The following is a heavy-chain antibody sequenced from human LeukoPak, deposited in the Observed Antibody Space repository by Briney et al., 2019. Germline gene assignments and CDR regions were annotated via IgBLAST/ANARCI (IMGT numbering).Heavy chain of an antibody. Sequence: ASVKVSCKTSGYTFTAYNMHWVRQAPGQGLEWMGWISAYNGNTNYAQKLQGRVTMTTDTSTSTAYMELRSLRSDDAAVYYCARDAKDDFWSGYPYYYYGMDVWGQGTTVTVSS. D-gene: IGHD3-3*01. V-gene: IGHV1-18*04. CDR1: GYTFTAYN. CDR3: ARDAKDDFWSGYPYYYYGMDV. CDR2: ISAYNGNT. J-gene: IGHJ6*02.